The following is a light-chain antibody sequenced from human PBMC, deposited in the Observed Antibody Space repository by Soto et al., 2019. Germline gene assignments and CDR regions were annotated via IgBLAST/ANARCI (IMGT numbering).Light chain of an antibody. CDR1: QSVSSN. CDR2: GAS. V-gene: IGKV3-15*01. J-gene: IGKJ1*01. CDR3: QQYNKWPRT. Sequence: EIVMTQSPATLSVTPGEGATLSCRASQSVSSNLAWYQQGPGQAPRLLIYGASTRATGIPGRFSGSGSGTEFTLTISSLQSEDFAVYYCQQYNKWPRTFGQGTKVDNK.